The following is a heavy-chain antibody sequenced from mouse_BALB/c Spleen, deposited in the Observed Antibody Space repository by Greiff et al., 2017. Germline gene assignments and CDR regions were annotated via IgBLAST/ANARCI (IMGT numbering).Heavy chain of an antibody. V-gene: IGHV14-3*02. CDR2: IDPANGNT. CDR1: GFNIKDTY. D-gene: IGHD1-2*01. J-gene: IGHJ4*01. Sequence: EVQLVESGAELVKPGASVKLSCTASGFNIKDTYMHWVKQRPEQGLEWIGRIDPANGNTKYDPKFQGKATITADTSSNTAYLQLSSLTSEDTAVYYCARRLYYYAMDYWGQGTSVTVSS. CDR3: ARRLYYYAMDY.